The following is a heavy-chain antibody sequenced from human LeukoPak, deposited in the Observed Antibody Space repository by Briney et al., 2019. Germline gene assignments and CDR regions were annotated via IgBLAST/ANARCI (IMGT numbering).Heavy chain of an antibody. D-gene: IGHD6-13*01. CDR1: GFTFSSYG. CDR3: AKDDAYSSSWDFDY. CDR2: ISYDGSIK. Sequence: GGSLRLSCAASGFTFSSYGMHWVRQAPGKGLEWVAVISYDGSIKYYADSVKGRFTISRDNSKNTLYLQMNSLRAEDTAVYYCAKDDAYSSSWDFDYWGQGTLVTVSS. J-gene: IGHJ4*02. V-gene: IGHV3-30*18.